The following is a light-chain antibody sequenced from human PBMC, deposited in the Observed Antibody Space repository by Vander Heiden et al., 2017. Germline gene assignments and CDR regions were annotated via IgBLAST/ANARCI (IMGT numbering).Light chain of an antibody. CDR1: SSKLSKNY. J-gene: IGLJ2*01. Sequence: QSVLTQPPSVSAAPGQKVTISCSGSSSKLSKNYVSWYQQLPGTAPKLLIYENNKRPSGIPDRFSGSRSVTSATLGITGLQTGDEAEYYCGTWDSSLSAVIFGGGTKLTVL. CDR2: ENN. V-gene: IGLV1-51*02. CDR3: GTWDSSLSAVI.